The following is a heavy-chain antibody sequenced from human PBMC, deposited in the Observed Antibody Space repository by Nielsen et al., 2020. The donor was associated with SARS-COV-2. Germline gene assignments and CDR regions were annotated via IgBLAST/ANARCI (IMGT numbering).Heavy chain of an antibody. J-gene: IGHJ2*01. V-gene: IGHV3-30-3*01. CDR2: ISYDGTNE. D-gene: IGHD6-25*01. CDR1: GFTFSNFP. CDR3: ARDQDGGAATSNWYFDL. Sequence: GGSLRLSCAASGFTFSNFPMHWVRQTPGKGLESMAIISYDGTNEHYADSVKSRFTVSRDNAQNSLSLQMNSLRDEDTAVYYCARDQDGGAATSNWYFDLWGRGTLVIVSS.